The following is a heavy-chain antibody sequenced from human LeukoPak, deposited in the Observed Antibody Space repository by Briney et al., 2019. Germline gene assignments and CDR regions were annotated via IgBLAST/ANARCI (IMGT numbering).Heavy chain of an antibody. Sequence: SETLSLTCTVSGGSISSSSYYWGWIRQPPGKRLEGIGSIYYSGSTYYNPSLKSRVTISVDTSKNQFSLNLTSVTAADTAVYYCARDVGATPGYFDYWGQGTLVTVSS. CDR1: GGSISSSSYY. D-gene: IGHD1-26*01. CDR2: IYYSGST. V-gene: IGHV4-39*07. J-gene: IGHJ4*02. CDR3: ARDVGATPGYFDY.